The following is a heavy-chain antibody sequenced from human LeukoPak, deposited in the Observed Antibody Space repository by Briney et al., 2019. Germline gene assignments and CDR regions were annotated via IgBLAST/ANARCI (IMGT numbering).Heavy chain of an antibody. CDR3: ARHGGYSGNPMPFDS. CDR1: GGSISSYY. V-gene: IGHV4-59*08. D-gene: IGHD4-23*01. CDR2: IYYSGTT. J-gene: IGHJ4*02. Sequence: SETLSLTCTVSGGSISSYYWSWIRQPPGKGLEWIAYIYYSGTTNYNPPLKSRVSISLDTSKNQFSLKLSSVTAADTAVYYCARHGGYSGNPMPFDSWGQGTLVTVSS.